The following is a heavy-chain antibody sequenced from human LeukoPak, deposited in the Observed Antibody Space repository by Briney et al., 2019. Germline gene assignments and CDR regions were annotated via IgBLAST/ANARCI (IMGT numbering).Heavy chain of an antibody. Sequence: SETLSLTCAVSGGSISSGGYSWSWIRQPPGKGLEWIGYIYHSGSTYYKPSLKSRVTISVDTSKNQFSLKLSSVTAADTAVYYCARDAYYDILKGFDPWGQGTLVTVSS. V-gene: IGHV4-30-2*01. CDR3: ARDAYYDILKGFDP. CDR2: IYHSGST. J-gene: IGHJ5*02. D-gene: IGHD3-9*01. CDR1: GGSISSGGYS.